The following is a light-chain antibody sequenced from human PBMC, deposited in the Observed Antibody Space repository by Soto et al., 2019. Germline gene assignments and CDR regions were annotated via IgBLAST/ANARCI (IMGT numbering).Light chain of an antibody. J-gene: IGLJ2*01. CDR2: EGS. CDR3: CSYVGSSTFHVV. CDR1: SSDVGSYNL. Sequence: QSALTQPASVSGSPGQSITISCTGTSSDVGSYNLVSWYQQHPGKAPKLMIYEGSKRPSGVSNRFSGSKSGNPASLTISGLQAEDEADYYCCSYVGSSTFHVVFGGGTKLTVL. V-gene: IGLV2-23*03.